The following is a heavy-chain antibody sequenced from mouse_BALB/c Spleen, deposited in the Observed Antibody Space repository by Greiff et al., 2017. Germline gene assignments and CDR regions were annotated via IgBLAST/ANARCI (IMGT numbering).Heavy chain of an antibody. V-gene: IGHV3-2*02. CDR2: ISYSGST. CDR3: ARSPPLRLRLDY. J-gene: IGHJ4*01. Sequence: EVKLLESGPGLVKPSQSLSLTCTVTGYSITSDYAWNWIRQFPGNKLEWMGYISYSGSTSYNPSLKSRISITRDTSKNQFFLQLNSVTTEDTATYYCARSPPLRLRLDYWGQGTSVTVSS. CDR1: GYSITSDYA. D-gene: IGHD1-2*01.